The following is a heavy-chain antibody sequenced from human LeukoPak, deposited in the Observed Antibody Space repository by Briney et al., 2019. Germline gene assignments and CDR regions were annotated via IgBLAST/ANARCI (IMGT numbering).Heavy chain of an antibody. J-gene: IGHJ4*02. CDR2: INPSGGST. V-gene: IGHV1-46*01. D-gene: IGHD4-17*01. Sequence: ASVKVSCKASGYTFTSYYMHWLRQAPGQGLEWMGIINPSGGSTSYAQKFQGRVTMTRNTSISTAYMELSSLRSEDTAVYYCAIPTFRGDYELLDYWGQGTLVTVSS. CDR3: AIPTFRGDYELLDY. CDR1: GYTFTSYY.